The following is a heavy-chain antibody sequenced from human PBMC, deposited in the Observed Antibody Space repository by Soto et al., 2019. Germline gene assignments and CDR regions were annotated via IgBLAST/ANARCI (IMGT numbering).Heavy chain of an antibody. Sequence: PSETLSLTCTVSGGSIISGGHYWTWVRQHPGKGLEWMGYIYYSGSTNYNPSLKSRVTISVDTSKNQFSLKLSSVTAADTAVYYCARHILTGYNYFDYWGQGTLVTVSS. CDR3: ARHILTGYNYFDY. CDR1: GGSIISGGHY. J-gene: IGHJ4*02. CDR2: IYYSGST. D-gene: IGHD3-9*01. V-gene: IGHV4-61*08.